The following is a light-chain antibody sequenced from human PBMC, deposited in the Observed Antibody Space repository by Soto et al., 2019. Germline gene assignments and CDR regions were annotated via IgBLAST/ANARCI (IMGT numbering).Light chain of an antibody. V-gene: IGKV1-39*01. CDR3: QQTYSVPWA. CDR2: APS. J-gene: IGKJ1*01. Sequence: DIQITQSPSSLSASVGDRVTITCRASQNIAEYLNWYHNRPGKVRKLLIYAPSSLQSGVPSRFSRSGSGTEFNITLRSLVHEDFASYWSQQTYSVPWAFGHGTEVA. CDR1: QNIAEY.